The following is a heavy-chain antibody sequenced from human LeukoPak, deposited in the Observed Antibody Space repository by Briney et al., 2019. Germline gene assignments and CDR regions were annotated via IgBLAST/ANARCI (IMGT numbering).Heavy chain of an antibody. Sequence: GGSLRLSCAASGFTFSSYGMHWVRQAPGKGLEGVTFIRYDGSNKYYADSVKGRFTISRDNSKNTLYLQMNSLRAEDTGMYYGARDRLRVWSGYGHGFNIWGQGTMVAVSS. CDR1: GFTFSSYG. V-gene: IGHV3-30*02. CDR3: ARDRLRVWSGYGHGFNI. CDR2: IRYDGSNK. D-gene: IGHD3-3*01. J-gene: IGHJ3*02.